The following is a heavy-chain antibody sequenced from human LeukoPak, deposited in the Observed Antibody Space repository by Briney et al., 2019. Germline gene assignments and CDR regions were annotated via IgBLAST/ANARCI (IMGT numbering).Heavy chain of an antibody. D-gene: IGHD3-10*01. CDR2: IYSGGST. CDR1: GFTVSSNY. V-gene: IGHV3-53*01. CDR3: ASGFGELTFDY. Sequence: TGGSLRLSCAASGFTVSSNYMSWVRQAPGKGLEWVSVIYSGGSTYYADSVKGRFTISRDNSKNTLYLQMNSLRAEDTAVYYCASGFGELTFDYWGQGTLVTVSS. J-gene: IGHJ4*02.